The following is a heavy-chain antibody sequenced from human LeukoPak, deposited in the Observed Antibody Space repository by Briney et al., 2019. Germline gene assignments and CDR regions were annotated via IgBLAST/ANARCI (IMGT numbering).Heavy chain of an antibody. CDR2: ISSSGSTI. D-gene: IGHD3-10*02. CDR3: AELGITMIGGV. J-gene: IGHJ6*04. V-gene: IGHV3-48*03. CDR1: GFTFSSYE. Sequence: GGSLRLSCAASGFTFSSYEMNWVRQAPGKGLEWVSYISSSGSTIYYASSVKGRFTISKDNAKNSLYLQMNSLRAEDTAVYYCAELGITMIGGVWGKGTTVTISS.